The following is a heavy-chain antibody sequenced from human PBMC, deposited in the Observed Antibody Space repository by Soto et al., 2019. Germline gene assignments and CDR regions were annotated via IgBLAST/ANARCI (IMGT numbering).Heavy chain of an antibody. CDR1: GYTFTSYD. D-gene: IGHD3-3*01. J-gene: IGHJ6*03. Sequence: SVKVSCKASGYTFTSYDINWVRQATGQGLEWMGWMNPNSGNTGYAQKFQGRVTMTRNTSISTAYMELSSLRSEDTAVYYCARGLKGVVRYYYYYYMDVWGKGTTVTVSS. CDR2: MNPNSGNT. V-gene: IGHV1-8*01. CDR3: ARGLKGVVRYYYYYYMDV.